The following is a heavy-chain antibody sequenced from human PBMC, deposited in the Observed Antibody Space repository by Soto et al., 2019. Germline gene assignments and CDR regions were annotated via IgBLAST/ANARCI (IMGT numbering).Heavy chain of an antibody. CDR1: GGSISSYY. CDR2: IYYSGST. J-gene: IGHJ5*02. D-gene: IGHD3-9*01. V-gene: IGHV4-59*12. Sequence: PSETLSLTCTVSGGSISSYYWSWIRQPPGKGLEWIGYIYYSGSTNYNPSLKSRVTISVDTSKNQFSLKLSSVTAADTAVYYCARDGYDILAGYSYGNWFDPWGQGTLVTVSS. CDR3: ARDGYDILAGYSYGNWFDP.